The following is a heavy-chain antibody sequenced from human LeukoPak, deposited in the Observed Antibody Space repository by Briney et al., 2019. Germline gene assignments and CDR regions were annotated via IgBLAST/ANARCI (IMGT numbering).Heavy chain of an antibody. CDR1: GYPFSSHG. D-gene: IGHD1-26*01. J-gene: IGHJ4*02. Sequence: ASVKVSFKGSGYPFSSHGISWGRPAPGQGLAWVGWISAYNGNTNYAQKLQGRVTMTTDTSTSTAYMELRSLRSDDTAVYYCARVVGARAAGYFDYWGQGTLVTVSS. CDR2: ISAYNGNT. V-gene: IGHV1-18*01. CDR3: ARVVGARAAGYFDY.